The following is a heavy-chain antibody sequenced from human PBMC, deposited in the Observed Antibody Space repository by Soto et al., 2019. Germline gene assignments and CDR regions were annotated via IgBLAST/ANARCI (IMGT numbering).Heavy chain of an antibody. J-gene: IGHJ5*02. CDR1: GGSISSGDYS. Sequence: SETLSLTCPVSGGSISSGDYSWSWIRQPPGKGLEWIGYIYHSGSIYYNPSLKSRVTISVDRSKNQFSLKLSSVTAADTAVYYCARIPSPWGQGTLVTVSS. V-gene: IGHV4-30-2*01. CDR3: ARIPSP. CDR2: IYHSGSI. D-gene: IGHD2-21*01.